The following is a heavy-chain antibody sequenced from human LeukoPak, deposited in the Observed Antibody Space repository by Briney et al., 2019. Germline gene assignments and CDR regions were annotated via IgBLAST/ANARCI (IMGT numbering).Heavy chain of an antibody. CDR1: GFTFSSYS. CDR3: ARDKDYGDKRLLDY. J-gene: IGHJ4*02. Sequence: GGSLRLSCAASGFTFSSYSMNWVRQAPGKGLEWVSSISSGSSYIYYADSVKGRFTISRDNAKNSLYLQMNSLRAKDTAVYYCARDKDYGDKRLLDYWGQGTLVTVSS. D-gene: IGHD4-23*01. V-gene: IGHV3-21*01. CDR2: ISSGSSYI.